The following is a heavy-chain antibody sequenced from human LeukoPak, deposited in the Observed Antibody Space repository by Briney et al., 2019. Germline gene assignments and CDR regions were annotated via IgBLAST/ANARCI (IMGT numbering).Heavy chain of an antibody. CDR3: VREGGDY. J-gene: IGHJ4*02. V-gene: IGHV3-74*01. CDR2: IDSGGSNT. D-gene: IGHD6-25*01. Sequence: GGSLRLSCAAYGLTFSDDWMHWVRQAPGKGLVWVSRIDSGGSNTAYADSVKGRFTVSRDNGKKMVFPEMNSLRAEDTAVYYCVREGGDYWGQGTLVAVSS. CDR1: GLTFSDDW.